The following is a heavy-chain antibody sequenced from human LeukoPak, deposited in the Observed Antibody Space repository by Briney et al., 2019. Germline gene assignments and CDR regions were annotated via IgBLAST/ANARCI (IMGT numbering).Heavy chain of an antibody. CDR3: TTPPAGYCSSTSCPDYYGMDV. D-gene: IGHD2-2*01. CDR2: IKSKTDGGTT. J-gene: IGHJ6*04. Sequence: GGSLRLSCAASGLTFSNAWMSWVRQAPGKGLEWVGRIKSKTDGGTTDYAAPVKGRFTISRDDSKNTLYLQMNSLKTEDTAVYYCTTPPAGYCSSTSCPDYYGMDVWGKGTTVTVSS. CDR1: GLTFSNAW. V-gene: IGHV3-15*01.